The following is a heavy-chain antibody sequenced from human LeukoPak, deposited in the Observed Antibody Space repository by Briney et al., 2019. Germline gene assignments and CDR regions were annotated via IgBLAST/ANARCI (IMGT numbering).Heavy chain of an antibody. CDR3: ARAGIAVAGYYFDY. CDR1: GGSISSGGYY. CDR2: TYYSGST. V-gene: IGHV4-31*03. J-gene: IGHJ4*02. Sequence: SQTLSLTCTVSGGSISSGGYYWSWIRQHPGKGLEWIGYTYYSGSTYYNPSLKSRVTISVDTSKNQFSLKLSSVTAADTAVYYCARAGIAVAGYYFDYWGQGTLVTVSS. D-gene: IGHD6-19*01.